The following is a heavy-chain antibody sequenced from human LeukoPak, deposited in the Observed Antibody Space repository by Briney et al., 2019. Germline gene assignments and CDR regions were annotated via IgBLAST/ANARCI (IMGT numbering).Heavy chain of an antibody. CDR1: GITLSNYG. CDR3: AKRGVVIRVILVGFHKEAYYFDS. Sequence: GGSLRLSCVVSGITLSNYGMSWVRQGPGKGLEWVAGISDSGGRTNYADSVKGRFTISRDNPKNTLYLQMNSLRAEDTAVYFCAKRGVVIRVILVGFHKEAYYFDSWGQGALVTVSS. V-gene: IGHV3-23*01. CDR2: ISDSGGRT. J-gene: IGHJ4*02. D-gene: IGHD3-22*01.